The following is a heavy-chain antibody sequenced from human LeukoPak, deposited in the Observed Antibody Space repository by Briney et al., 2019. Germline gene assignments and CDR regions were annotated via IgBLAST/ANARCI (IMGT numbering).Heavy chain of an antibody. D-gene: IGHD3-10*01. CDR3: ARDLGLYGSGSSRLSGY. V-gene: IGHV3-7*01. CDR1: GFTFSSYW. CDR2: IKQDGSEK. Sequence: PGGSLRLSCAASGFTFSSYWMTWVRQAPGKGLEWVANIKQDGSEKYYVDSVKGRFTISRDNAKNSLYLQMNSLRAEDTAVYYCARDLGLYGSGSSRLSGYWGQGTLVTVSS. J-gene: IGHJ4*02.